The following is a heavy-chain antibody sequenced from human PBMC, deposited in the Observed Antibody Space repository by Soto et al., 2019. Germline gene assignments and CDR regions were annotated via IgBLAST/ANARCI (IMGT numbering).Heavy chain of an antibody. Sequence: EVQLLESGGDLIQPGGSLRLSCVASGITFGSRAMSWVRQAPGEGLEWVSTIGTAGDTYYPGSVKGRFTISRENAKNSLYLQMNSLRAGDTAVYYCARGTVTFGGFDPWGQGTLVTVSS. J-gene: IGHJ5*02. CDR3: ARGTVTFGGFDP. CDR2: IGTAGDT. D-gene: IGHD3-16*01. CDR1: GITFGSRA. V-gene: IGHV3-13*01.